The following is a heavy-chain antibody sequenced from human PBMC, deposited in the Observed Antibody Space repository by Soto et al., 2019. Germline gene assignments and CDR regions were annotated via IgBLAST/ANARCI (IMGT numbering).Heavy chain of an antibody. CDR2: ISYDGSNK. D-gene: IGHD3-16*01. Sequence: GSLSLSCAASGFTFSSYGMHWVRQAPVKGLEWVAVISYDGSNKYYADSVKGRFTISRDNSKNTLYLQMNSLRAEDTAVYYCAKDLMIKSAFASGDYWGQGTLVTVSS. CDR1: GFTFSSYG. CDR3: AKDLMIKSAFASGDY. J-gene: IGHJ4*02. V-gene: IGHV3-30*18.